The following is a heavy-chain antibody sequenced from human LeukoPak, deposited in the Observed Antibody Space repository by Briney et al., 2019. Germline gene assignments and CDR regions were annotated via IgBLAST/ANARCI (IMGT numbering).Heavy chain of an antibody. V-gene: IGHV1-46*01. CDR3: ARQPTYYYDSSGYYRGYYFDY. D-gene: IGHD3-22*01. Sequence: ASVKVSCKASGFTFTSSAMHWVRQAPGQGLEWMGIINPSGGSTSYAQKFQGRVTMTRDTSTSTVYMELSSLRSEDTAVYYCARQPTYYYDSSGYYRGYYFDYWGQGTLVTVSS. CDR2: INPSGGST. J-gene: IGHJ4*02. CDR1: GFTFTSSA.